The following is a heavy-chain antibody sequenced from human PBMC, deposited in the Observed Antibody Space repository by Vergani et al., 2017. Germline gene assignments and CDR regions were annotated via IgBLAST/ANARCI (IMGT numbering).Heavy chain of an antibody. V-gene: IGHV3-30-3*01. J-gene: IGHJ4*02. CDR2: ISYDGSNK. CDR3: ARAGTSCHDICHDY. D-gene: IGHD2-2*01. CDR1: GFTFSSYA. Sequence: QVQLVESGGGVVQPGRSLRLSCAASGFTFSSYAMHWVRQAPGKGLEWVAVISYDGSNKYYADSVKGRFTISRDNSKNTLYLQMNSLRAEDTAVYYCARAGTSCHDICHDYWGQGTLVTVSS.